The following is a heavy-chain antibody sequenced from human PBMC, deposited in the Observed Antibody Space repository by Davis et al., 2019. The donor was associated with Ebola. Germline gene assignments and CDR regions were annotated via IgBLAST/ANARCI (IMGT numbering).Heavy chain of an antibody. CDR2: IKQDGSEK. J-gene: IGHJ6*04. Sequence: GGSLRLSCAASGFTVSDNYMSWVRQAPGKGLEWVANIKQDGSEKYYVDSVKGRFTISRDNAKNSLYLQMNSLRDEDTAVYYCARADYGSGSSYGMDVWGKGTTVTVSS. V-gene: IGHV3-7*01. CDR1: GFTVSDNY. D-gene: IGHD3-10*01. CDR3: ARADYGSGSSYGMDV.